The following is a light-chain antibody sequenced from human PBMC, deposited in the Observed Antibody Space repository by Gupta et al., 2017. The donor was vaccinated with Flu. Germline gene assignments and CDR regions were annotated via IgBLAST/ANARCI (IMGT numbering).Light chain of an antibody. CDR3: QSYDRYLTAWV. J-gene: IGLJ3*02. V-gene: IGLV1-40*01. Sequence: SVLTQPPSQSGAPGQRVTISCTGARSNIGSGFDVHWYQQLPGTAPKLLIYGNTNRPSGVPDRFSGSKSGTSASLAITGLQVEDEADYYCQSYDRYLTAWVFGGGTKLTVL. CDR1: RSNIGSGFD. CDR2: GNT.